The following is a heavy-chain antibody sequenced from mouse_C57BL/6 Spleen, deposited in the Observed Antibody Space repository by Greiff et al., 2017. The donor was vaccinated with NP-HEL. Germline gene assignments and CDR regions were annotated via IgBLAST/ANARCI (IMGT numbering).Heavy chain of an antibody. CDR2: IYPGSGNT. V-gene: IGHV1-66*01. CDR1: GYSFTSYY. Sequence: QVQLKESGPELVKPGASVKISCKASGYSFTSYYIHWVKQRPGQGLEWIGWIYPGSGNTKYNEKFKGKATLTADTSSSTAYMQLSSLTSEDSAVYYCARDSNYPFAYWGQGTLVTVSA. CDR3: ARDSNYPFAY. J-gene: IGHJ3*01. D-gene: IGHD2-5*01.